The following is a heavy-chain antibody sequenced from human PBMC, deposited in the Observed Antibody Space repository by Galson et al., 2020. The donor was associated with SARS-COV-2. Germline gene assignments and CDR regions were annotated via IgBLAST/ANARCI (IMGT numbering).Heavy chain of an antibody. CDR1: GGSISSGAYY. Sequence: SQTLSLTCTVSGGSISSGAYYWSWIRQHPGKGLEWIGYIYYSGTTYSNPSLKSRVTISIDTSKNQFSLKLSSVTPADTAVYYCARASRQVISTTRVVVNWFDPWGQGTLVTVSS. V-gene: IGHV4-31*03. CDR2: IYYSGTT. J-gene: IGHJ5*02. CDR3: ARASRQVISTTRVVVNWFDP. D-gene: IGHD2-15*01.